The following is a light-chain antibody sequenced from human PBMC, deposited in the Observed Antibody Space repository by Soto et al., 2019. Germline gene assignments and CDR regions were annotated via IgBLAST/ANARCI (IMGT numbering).Light chain of an antibody. V-gene: IGKV3-11*01. CDR2: DAS. J-gene: IGKJ2*01. CDR1: QSVGTY. Sequence: ESVLTQSPATLSLSPGERATLSCRASQSVGTYLAWYQHNPGQAPRLLIYDASNRATGIPARFSGSGSGTDFTLTISSPEPEDFAVYYCQQRYNWPNTFGQGTKLEIK. CDR3: QQRYNWPNT.